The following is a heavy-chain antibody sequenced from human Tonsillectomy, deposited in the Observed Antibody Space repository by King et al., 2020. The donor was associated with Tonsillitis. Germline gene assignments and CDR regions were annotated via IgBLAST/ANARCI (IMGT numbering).Heavy chain of an antibody. J-gene: IGHJ5*02. CDR3: AKSLAGISGWFDP. V-gene: IGHV3-23*04. Sequence: EVQLVESGGGLVQPGGSLRLSCAASGFTFSSYAMSWVRQAPGKGLEWVSAISGSGGSTYYADSVKGRFTITRDNSKNTLDMQMNSLRAEDTAVYYCAKSLAGISGWFDPWGQGTLVTVSS. CDR2: ISGSGGST. D-gene: IGHD3-10*01. CDR1: GFTFSSYA.